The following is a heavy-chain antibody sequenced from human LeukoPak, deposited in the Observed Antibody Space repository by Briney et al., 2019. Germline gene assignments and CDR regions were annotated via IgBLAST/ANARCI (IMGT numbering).Heavy chain of an antibody. J-gene: IGHJ5*02. CDR2: IYHSGST. CDR1: GGSISSGGYS. D-gene: IGHD3-10*01. CDR3: AGGRYGSRALHNWFDP. V-gene: IGHV4-30-2*01. Sequence: SETLSLTCAVSGGSISSGGYSWSWIRQPPGKGLEWIGYIYHSGSTYYNPSLKSRVTISVDRSKNQFSLQLSSVTAADTAVYHCAGGRYGSRALHNWFDPWGQGTLVTVSS.